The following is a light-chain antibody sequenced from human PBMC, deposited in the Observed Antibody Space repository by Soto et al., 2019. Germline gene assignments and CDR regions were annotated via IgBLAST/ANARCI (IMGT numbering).Light chain of an antibody. V-gene: IGKV4-1*01. CDR3: QQYGGSPRT. CDR2: GAS. Sequence: DIVMTQSPDSLAVSLGERATINCKSSQSVLYSNNKNYLAWYQQKPGQPPRLLIYGASSRATDIPDRFSGSGSGTDFSLTISRLEPEDFAVYYCQQYGGSPRTFGEGTKVDIK. J-gene: IGKJ1*01. CDR1: QSVLYSNNKNY.